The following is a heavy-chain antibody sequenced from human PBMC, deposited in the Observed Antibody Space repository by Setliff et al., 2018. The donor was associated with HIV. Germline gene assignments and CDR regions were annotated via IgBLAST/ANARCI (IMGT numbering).Heavy chain of an antibody. J-gene: IGHJ4*02. D-gene: IGHD2-15*01. Sequence: GESLKISCAASGFTFSSHWMSWIRQAPGKGLEWVASIKQDGGEAYYVDSVSGRFTISRDNAKNSLDLEMRYLRGDDTAIYYCTRCAAGPYCRNSFEYWGRGALVTVSS. V-gene: IGHV3-7*03. CDR3: TRCAAGPYCRNSFEY. CDR2: IKQDGGEA. CDR1: GFTFSSHW.